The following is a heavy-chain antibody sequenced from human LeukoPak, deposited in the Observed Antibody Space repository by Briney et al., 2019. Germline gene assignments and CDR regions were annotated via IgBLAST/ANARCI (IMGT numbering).Heavy chain of an antibody. CDR3: AKGRAGIAVADFDY. CDR2: ISWNSGSI. J-gene: IGHJ4*02. CDR1: GFTFDDYA. D-gene: IGHD6-19*01. Sequence: PGGSLRLSCAASGFTFDDYAMHWVRQAPGKGLEWVSGISWNSGSIGYADSVKGRFTISRDNAKNSLYLQMNSLRAEDTALYYCAKGRAGIAVADFDYWGQGTLVTVSS. V-gene: IGHV3-9*01.